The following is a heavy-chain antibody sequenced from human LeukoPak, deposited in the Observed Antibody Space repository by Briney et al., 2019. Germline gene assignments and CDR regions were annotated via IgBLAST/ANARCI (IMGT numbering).Heavy chain of an antibody. CDR3: AREGGDGYNFSPNYFDY. J-gene: IGHJ4*02. CDR1: GFTVSSNY. D-gene: IGHD5-24*01. Sequence: GGSLRLSCAASGFTVSSNYMSWVRQAPGKGLEWVSVIYSGGSTYYADSVKGRFTISRDNSKNTLYLQMNSLRAEDTAVYYCAREGGDGYNFSPNYFDYWGQGTLVTVSS. CDR2: IYSGGST. V-gene: IGHV3-66*01.